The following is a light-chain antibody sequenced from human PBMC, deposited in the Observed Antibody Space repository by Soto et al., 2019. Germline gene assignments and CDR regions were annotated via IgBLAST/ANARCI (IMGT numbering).Light chain of an antibody. Sequence: EIVMTQSPASLSLSPGDGATLSCRASQSVASNVAWYQQKPGQGPRLLIHGASTRAAGVPARLSGSGSGTDFTLTISSLQSEDFAVYYCQQYHNWPPQYTFGQGTKLQIK. CDR3: QQYHNWPPQYT. J-gene: IGKJ2*01. V-gene: IGKV3-15*01. CDR1: QSVASN. CDR2: GAS.